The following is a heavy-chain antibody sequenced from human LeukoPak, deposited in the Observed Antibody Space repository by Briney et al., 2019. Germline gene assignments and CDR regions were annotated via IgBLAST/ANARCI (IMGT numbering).Heavy chain of an antibody. J-gene: IGHJ4*02. CDR2: ISSSGSTI. V-gene: IGHV3-11*01. CDR3: AKDSPYGGSFYYIDY. D-gene: IGHD2/OR15-2a*01. CDR1: GFTFSDYY. Sequence: PGGSLRLSCAASGFTFSDYYMSWIRQAPGKGLEWVSYISSSGSTIYYADSVKGRFTISRDNAKNSLYLQMNSLRAEDTAVYHCAKDSPYGGSFYYIDYWGQGTLVTVSS.